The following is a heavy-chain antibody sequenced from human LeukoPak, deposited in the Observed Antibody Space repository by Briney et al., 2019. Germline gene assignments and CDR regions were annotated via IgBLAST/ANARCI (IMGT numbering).Heavy chain of an antibody. CDR3: ARNFDMKGFDP. D-gene: IGHD3-9*01. J-gene: IGHJ5*02. CDR2: INSDSGFT. CDR1: GYTFTGYY. V-gene: IGHV1-2*02. Sequence: GASVKASCKASGYTFTGYYMNWVRQAPGQGLEWMGWINSDSGFTKYAQKFQGRVTMTRDTSITTVYMDLTRLTSDDTAVYYCARNFDMKGFDPWGQGTLVTASS.